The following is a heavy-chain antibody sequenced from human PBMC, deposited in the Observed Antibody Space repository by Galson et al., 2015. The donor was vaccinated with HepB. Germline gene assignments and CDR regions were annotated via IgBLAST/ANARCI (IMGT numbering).Heavy chain of an antibody. V-gene: IGHV1-24*01. D-gene: IGHD1-26*01. CDR2: FDPEDGET. CDR3: ATDGGSYYDYTRPRKRPNDAFDI. Sequence: SVKVSCKVSGYTLTELSMHWVRQAPGKGLEWMGGFDPEDGETIYAQKFQGRVTMTEDTSTDTAYMELSSLRSEDTAVYYCATDGGSYYDYTRPRKRPNDAFDIWGQGTMVTVSS. CDR1: GYTLTELS. J-gene: IGHJ3*02.